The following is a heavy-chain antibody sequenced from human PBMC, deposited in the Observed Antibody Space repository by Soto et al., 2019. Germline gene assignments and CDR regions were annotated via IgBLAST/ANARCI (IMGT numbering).Heavy chain of an antibody. CDR3: ARQRWATSYQTGITGPQDY. V-gene: IGHV5-51*01. Sequence: GESLKISCKGSGYSFTSYWIGWVRQMPGKGLEWMGIIYPGDSDTRYSPSFQGQVTISADKSISTAYLQWSSLKASDTAIYYCARQRWATSYQTGITGPQDYWGQGTLVTAPQ. J-gene: IGHJ4*02. CDR1: GYSFTSYW. CDR2: IYPGDSDT. D-gene: IGHD1-1*01.